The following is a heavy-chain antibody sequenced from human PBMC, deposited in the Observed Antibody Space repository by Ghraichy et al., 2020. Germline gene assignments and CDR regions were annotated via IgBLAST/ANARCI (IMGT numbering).Heavy chain of an antibody. CDR3: ARRRSGYFPYDF. CDR1: GGSFSGYY. CDR2: INHSGST. D-gene: IGHD3-3*01. V-gene: IGHV4-34*01. J-gene: IGHJ4*02. Sequence: SETLSLTCAVYGGSFSGYYWSWIRQPPGKGLEWIGEINHSGSTNYNPSLKSRVTISVDTSKNQFSLKLSSVTAADTAVYYCARRRSGYFPYDFWGQGTLVTVSS.